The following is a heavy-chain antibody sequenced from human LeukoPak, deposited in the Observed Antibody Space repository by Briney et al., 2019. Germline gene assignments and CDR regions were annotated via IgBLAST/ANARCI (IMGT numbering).Heavy chain of an antibody. Sequence: GSLRLSCAASGFTFSSYAMSWVRQAPGKGLEWVSAISGSGGSTYYADSVKGRFTISRDNSKNTLYLQMNSLRAEDTAVYYCAKAPYGSGKRGWYFDLWGRGTLVTVSS. J-gene: IGHJ2*01. CDR2: ISGSGGST. CDR3: AKAPYGSGKRGWYFDL. CDR1: GFTFSSYA. V-gene: IGHV3-23*01. D-gene: IGHD3-10*01.